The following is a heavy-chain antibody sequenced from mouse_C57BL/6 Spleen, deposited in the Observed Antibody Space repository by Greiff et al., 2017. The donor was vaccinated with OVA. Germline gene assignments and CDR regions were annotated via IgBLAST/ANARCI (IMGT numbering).Heavy chain of an antibody. V-gene: IGHV1-15*01. CDR3: TRGGTGTFAY. D-gene: IGHD4-1*01. J-gene: IGHJ3*01. Sequence: QVQLQQSGAELVRPGASVTLSCKASGYTFTDYEMHWVKQTPVHGLEWIGAIDPETGGTAYNQKFKGKAILTADKSSSTAYMELRSLTSEDSAVYYCTRGGTGTFAYWGQDSGHCLC. CDR1: GYTFTDYE. CDR2: IDPETGGT.